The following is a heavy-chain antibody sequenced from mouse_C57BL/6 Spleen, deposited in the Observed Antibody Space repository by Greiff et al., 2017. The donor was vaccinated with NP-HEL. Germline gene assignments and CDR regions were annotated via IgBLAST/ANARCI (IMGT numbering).Heavy chain of an antibody. V-gene: IGHV1-39*01. CDR2: INPNYGTT. CDR3: AKNWEGYFDY. Sequence: LVESGPELVKPGASVKISCKASGYSFTDYYMNWVKQSNGKSLEWIGVINPNYGTTSYNQKFKGKATLTVAQSSSTAYMQLNSLTSEDSAVYYCAKNWEGYFDYWGQGTTLTVSS. J-gene: IGHJ2*01. D-gene: IGHD4-1*01. CDR1: GYSFTDYY.